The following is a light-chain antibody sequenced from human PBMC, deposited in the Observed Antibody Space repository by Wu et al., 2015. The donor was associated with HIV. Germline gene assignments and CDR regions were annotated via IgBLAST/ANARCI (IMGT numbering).Light chain of an antibody. CDR3: QQRKNWPIT. V-gene: IGKV3-11*01. Sequence: EIVLTQSPGTLSLSPGERATLSCRASQSVSAFLAWYQHKPGQAPRLLIYDASNRATGIPARFSGSGSGTDFTLTISSLEPEDFALYYCQQRKNWPITFGQGTRLEIK. J-gene: IGKJ5*01. CDR1: QSVSAF. CDR2: DAS.